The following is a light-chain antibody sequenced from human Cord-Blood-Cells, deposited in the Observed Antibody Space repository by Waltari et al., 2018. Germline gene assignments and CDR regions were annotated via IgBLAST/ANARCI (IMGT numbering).Light chain of an antibody. CDR2: GAS. CDR3: QQYNNWPPLT. CDR1: QSGSSN. J-gene: IGKJ4*01. V-gene: IGKV3-15*01. Sequence: EIVMTQSPATLSVSPGERATLSCRASQSGSSNLAWYQQKPGHAPRLLIYGASPRATAIPARFSGSGSETEFTLIISSLQSEDFAVYYCQQYNNWPPLTFGGGTKVEIK.